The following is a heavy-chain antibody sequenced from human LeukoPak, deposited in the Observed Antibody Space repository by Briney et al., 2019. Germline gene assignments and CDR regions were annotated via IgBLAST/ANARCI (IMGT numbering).Heavy chain of an antibody. J-gene: IGHJ3*02. Sequence: SETLSLTCAVYGGSFSGHYWSWIRQPPGNGLEWIGETKHSGSTNYNPSLKTRVTISLDTSRNQVSLKLSSVTAADTAVYYCAREYTNSSTAFDIWGQGTMVTVSS. V-gene: IGHV4-34*01. D-gene: IGHD6-6*01. CDR1: GGSFSGHY. CDR3: AREYTNSSTAFDI. CDR2: TKHSGST.